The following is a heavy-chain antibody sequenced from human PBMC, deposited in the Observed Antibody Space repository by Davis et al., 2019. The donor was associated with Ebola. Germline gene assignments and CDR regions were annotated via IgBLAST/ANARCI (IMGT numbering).Heavy chain of an antibody. CDR3: ASGTTVNTVDAFDI. J-gene: IGHJ3*02. D-gene: IGHD4-17*01. Sequence: GESLKISCAASGFTFSSYSMNWVRQAPGKGLEWVSSISSSSSYIYYADSVKGRFTISRDNAKNSLYLQMNSLRAEDTAVYYCASGTTVNTVDAFDIWGQGTMVTVSS. V-gene: IGHV3-21*04. CDR2: ISSSSSYI. CDR1: GFTFSSYS.